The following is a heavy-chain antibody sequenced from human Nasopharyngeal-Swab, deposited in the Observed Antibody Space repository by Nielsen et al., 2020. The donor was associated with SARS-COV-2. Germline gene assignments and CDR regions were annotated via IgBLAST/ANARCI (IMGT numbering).Heavy chain of an antibody. J-gene: IGHJ5*02. D-gene: IGHD6-13*01. V-gene: IGHV1-3*01. Sequence: ASVKVSCKTSGYTFTTYAMHWVRQAPGQRLEWMGWINAGNGNTKYSQKFQGRVIITRDTSATTAYMELSRLRSEDTAVYYCASEYSSSSDWFDPWGQGTLVTVSS. CDR2: INAGNGNT. CDR1: GYTFTTYA. CDR3: ASEYSSSSDWFDP.